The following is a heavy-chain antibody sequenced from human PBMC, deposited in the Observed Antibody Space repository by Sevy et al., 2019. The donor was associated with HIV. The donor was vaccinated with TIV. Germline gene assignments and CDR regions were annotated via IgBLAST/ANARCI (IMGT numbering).Heavy chain of an antibody. J-gene: IGHJ6*02. Sequence: ASVKVSCKASGYTFINYGISWVRQAPGQGLEWMGWISGDNGNRISAQNLQGRVTMSTDTSTSTAYMELRSLRSDDTAVYYCARDSMPTVQGIIITPYYYGTDLWGQGTTVTVSS. D-gene: IGHD3-10*01. V-gene: IGHV1-18*01. CDR2: ISGDNGNR. CDR1: GYTFINYG. CDR3: ARDSMPTVQGIIITPYYYGTDL.